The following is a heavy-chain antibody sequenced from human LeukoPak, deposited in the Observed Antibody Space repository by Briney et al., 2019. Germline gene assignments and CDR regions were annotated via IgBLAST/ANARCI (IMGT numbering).Heavy chain of an antibody. CDR3: AKSRWAYDSGSYLPDY. D-gene: IGHD3-10*01. Sequence: GGSLRLSCAASGFTFNNYAMHWVRQAPGKGLEWVAVISYDGSNKYYADSVKGRFTISRDNSKNTLYLQMNSLRAEDTAVYYCAKSRWAYDSGSYLPDYWGQGTLVTVSS. J-gene: IGHJ4*02. V-gene: IGHV3-30*18. CDR1: GFTFNNYA. CDR2: ISYDGSNK.